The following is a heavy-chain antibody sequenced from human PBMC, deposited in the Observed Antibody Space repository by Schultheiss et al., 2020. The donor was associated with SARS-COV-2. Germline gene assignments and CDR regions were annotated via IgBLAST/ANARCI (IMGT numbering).Heavy chain of an antibody. CDR1: GFTFSSYA. J-gene: IGHJ4*02. CDR2: ISYGDAT. CDR3: AKDCRVYGDYVCY. V-gene: IGHV3-23*01. D-gene: IGHD4-17*01. Sequence: GESLKISCAASGFTFSSYAMTWVRQAPGKGLEWVSTISYGDATHYAESVKGRFTISRDKSKNTLYLQMNSLRAEDTAVYYCAKDCRVYGDYVCYWGQGTLVTVSS.